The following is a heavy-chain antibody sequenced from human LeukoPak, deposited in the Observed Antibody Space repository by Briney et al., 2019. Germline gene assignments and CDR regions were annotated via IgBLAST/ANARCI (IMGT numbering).Heavy chain of an antibody. V-gene: IGHV4-34*01. Sequence: SETLSLTCAVYGGSFSGYYWSWIRQPPGKGLEWIGEINHSGSTNYNPSLKSRVTISVDTSKNQFSLKLSSVTAADTAVYYCARALVYDSSGLDYWGQGTLVTVSS. CDR3: ARALVYDSSGLDY. CDR2: INHSGST. D-gene: IGHD3-22*01. J-gene: IGHJ4*02. CDR1: GGSFSGYY.